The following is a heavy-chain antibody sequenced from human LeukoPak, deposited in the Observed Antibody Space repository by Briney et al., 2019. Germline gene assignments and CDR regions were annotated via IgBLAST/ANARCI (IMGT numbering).Heavy chain of an antibody. J-gene: IGHJ4*02. CDR2: ISGSGGTT. D-gene: IGHD3-22*01. CDR1: GFTFSTYA. Sequence: GGSLRLSCAASGFTFSTYAMSWVRQAPGKGLEWVSAISGSGGTTYYADSVKGRFTISRDNSKNTLYLQMNSLTAEDTAVYYCARDHYSSGPQPFDYWGQGTLVTVSS. CDR3: ARDHYSSGPQPFDY. V-gene: IGHV3-23*01.